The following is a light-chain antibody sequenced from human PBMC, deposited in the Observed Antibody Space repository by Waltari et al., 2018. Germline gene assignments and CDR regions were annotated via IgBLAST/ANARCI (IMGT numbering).Light chain of an antibody. V-gene: IGKV1-27*01. CDR3: QKYNSAPPFT. CDR1: QGISNY. Sequence: DIQMTQSPSSLSASVGDSVTITCRAGQGISNYLAWYQQKPGKVPKLLIYDASTLQSWVPSRFSGSGSGTDFTLTISSLQPEDVATYYCQKYNSAPPFTFGPGTKVDIK. J-gene: IGKJ3*01. CDR2: DAS.